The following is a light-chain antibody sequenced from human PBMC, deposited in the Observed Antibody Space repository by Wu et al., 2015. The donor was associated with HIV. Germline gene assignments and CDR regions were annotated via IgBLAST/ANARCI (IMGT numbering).Light chain of an antibody. CDR1: QSISNW. CDR2: KAS. V-gene: IGKV1-5*03. Sequence: DIQMTQSPLTLSASVGDRVTITRRASQSISNWLAWYQQKPGKAPKLLIYKASALESGVPSRFSGSGSGTEFTLTISSLQPDDFANYYCQQYNSDSWTFGQGTKLEVK. CDR3: QQYNSDSWT. J-gene: IGKJ1*01.